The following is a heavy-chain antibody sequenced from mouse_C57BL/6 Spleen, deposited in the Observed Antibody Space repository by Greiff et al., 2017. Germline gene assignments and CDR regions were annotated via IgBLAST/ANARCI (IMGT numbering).Heavy chain of an antibody. CDR2: ISSGGVYN. CDR3: TRDLNYYGSSAWYFDV. J-gene: IGHJ1*03. V-gene: IGHV5-9-1*02. Sequence: SLEWVAYISSGGVYNYYADTVKGRFTISRDNARNTLYLQMSSLKSEDTAMYYCTRDLNYYGSSAWYFDVWGTGTTVTVSS. D-gene: IGHD1-1*01.